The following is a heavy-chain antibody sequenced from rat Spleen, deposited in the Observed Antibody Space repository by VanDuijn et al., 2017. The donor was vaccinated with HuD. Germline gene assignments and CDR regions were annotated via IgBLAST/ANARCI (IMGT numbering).Heavy chain of an antibody. CDR1: GFTFSNYG. Sequence: EVQLVESGGGLVQPGRSLKLSCAASGFTFSNYGMAWVRQAPGKGLEWIGEINKDSRTIKYTPSLKDKFTISRDNAQNTLYLQMSKLGSEDTAIYYCAREDFGVDYWGQGVMVTVSS. CDR2: INKDSRTI. CDR3: AREDFGVDY. D-gene: IGHD4-3*01. J-gene: IGHJ2*01. V-gene: IGHV4-2*01.